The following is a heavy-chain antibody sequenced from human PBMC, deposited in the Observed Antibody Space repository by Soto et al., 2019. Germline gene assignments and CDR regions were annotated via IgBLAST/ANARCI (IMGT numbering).Heavy chain of an antibody. D-gene: IGHD5-12*01. CDR2: ISGDLSYI. V-gene: IGHV3-21*01. Sequence: GGSLRLSCVASGFTFSSYSINWVRQAPGKGLEWVSSISGDLSYIFYADSLKGRFTISRDNARNSVYLQMHSLRADDTAVYYCARDDRRGYDLGYWGQGTLVTVSS. CDR3: ARDDRRGYDLGY. CDR1: GFTFSSYS. J-gene: IGHJ4*02.